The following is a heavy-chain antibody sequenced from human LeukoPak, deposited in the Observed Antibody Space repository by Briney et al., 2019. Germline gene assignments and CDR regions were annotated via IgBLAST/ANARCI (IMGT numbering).Heavy chain of an antibody. CDR2: IYYSDST. V-gene: IGHV4-59*01. CDR3: ARFPGGAEYRHYYYIDV. D-gene: IGHD1-14*01. J-gene: IGHJ6*03. CDR1: GGSINNYF. Sequence: PSETLSLTCTVSGGSINNYFWSWIRQPPGKGLECIGYIYYSDSTNYNPSLKSRVTVSVDTSKNQFSLKLSSVTAADTAVYYCARFPGGAEYRHYYYIDVWGKGTTVIISS.